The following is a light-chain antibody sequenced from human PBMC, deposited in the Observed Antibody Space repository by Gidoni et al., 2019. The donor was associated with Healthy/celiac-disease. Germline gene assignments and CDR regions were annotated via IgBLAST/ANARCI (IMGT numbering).Light chain of an antibody. Sequence: EIVLTQSPATLSLSPGERATLSCRASQSVSSYLAWYQQKPGQAPRLLIYDASNRATGIPARFSGSGSGTDFTLTISSLEPEDFAVYYCQQQDTFXPXTKADIK. CDR1: QSVSSY. CDR3: QQQDT. V-gene: IGKV3-11*01. J-gene: IGKJ3*01. CDR2: DAS.